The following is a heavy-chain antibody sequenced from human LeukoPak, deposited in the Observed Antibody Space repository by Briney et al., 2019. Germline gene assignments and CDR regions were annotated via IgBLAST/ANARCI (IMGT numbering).Heavy chain of an antibody. J-gene: IGHJ4*02. CDR1: GFTFNNYA. Sequence: PGGSLRLSCAASGFTFNNYAMSWVRQAPGKGLEWVSAISGSGGSTYYADPLKGRFTISRDNSKNTLYLQMNSLRAEDTALYYCAKDGIGGIYYDSSGYFDNWGQETLVTVSS. CDR3: AKDGIGGIYYDSSGYFDN. V-gene: IGHV3-23*01. CDR2: ISGSGGST. D-gene: IGHD3-22*01.